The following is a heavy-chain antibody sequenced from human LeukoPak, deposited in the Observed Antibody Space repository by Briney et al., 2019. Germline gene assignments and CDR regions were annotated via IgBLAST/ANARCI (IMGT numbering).Heavy chain of an antibody. D-gene: IGHD3-16*01. CDR2: ISHSGTT. Sequence: SETLSLTCAVSGCSITSGFSWGWIRQPPGKGLEWIGTISHSGTTDYKSTLESRLTMSMDTSKNLFSLRLTSVTAADTAVYYCAREGAVPGIDPWGQGTLVTVSS. V-gene: IGHV4-38-2*02. CDR1: GCSITSGFS. CDR3: AREGAVPGIDP. J-gene: IGHJ5*02.